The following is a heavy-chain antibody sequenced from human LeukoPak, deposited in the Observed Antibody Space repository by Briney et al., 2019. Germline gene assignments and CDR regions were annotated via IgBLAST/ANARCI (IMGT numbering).Heavy chain of an antibody. D-gene: IGHD6-6*01. CDR3: ARMYSSSSSYFDY. V-gene: IGHV3-11*01. CDR2: ISSSASTI. CDR1: GFTFSDYY. J-gene: IGHJ4*02. Sequence: PGGSLRPSCAASGFTFSDYYMSWVRQAPGKGLKWVSYISSSASTIYYANSVKGRFTISRDNAKNSLYLQMNSLRAEDTAVYYCARMYSSSSSYFDYWGQGTLVTVSS.